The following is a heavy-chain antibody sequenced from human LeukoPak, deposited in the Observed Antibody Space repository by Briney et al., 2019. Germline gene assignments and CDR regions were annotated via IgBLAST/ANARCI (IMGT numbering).Heavy chain of an antibody. J-gene: IGHJ3*02. CDR1: GGSISSYY. CDR3: ARDPVVITASDAFDI. Sequence: SETLSLTCTVSGGSISSYYWSWIRQPPGKGLEWIGYIYYSGSTNYNPSLKSRVTISVDTSKNQFSLKLSSVTAADTAVYYCARDPVVITASDAFDIWGQGTMVTVSS. CDR2: IYYSGST. V-gene: IGHV4-59*01. D-gene: IGHD3-22*01.